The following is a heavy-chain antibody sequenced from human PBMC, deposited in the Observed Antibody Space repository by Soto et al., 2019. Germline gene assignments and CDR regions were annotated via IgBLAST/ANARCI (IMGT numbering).Heavy chain of an antibody. J-gene: IGHJ5*02. V-gene: IGHV4-59*08. Sequence: PSETLSLTCTVSGGSISSYYWSWIRQPPEKGLEWIGYIYYSGSTNYNPSLKSRVTISVDTSKNQFSLKLSSVTAADTAVYYCERLRRMRQQLVRFDPWGQGSLVTVSS. D-gene: IGHD6-13*01. CDR3: ERLRRMRQQLVRFDP. CDR2: IYYSGST. CDR1: GGSISSYY.